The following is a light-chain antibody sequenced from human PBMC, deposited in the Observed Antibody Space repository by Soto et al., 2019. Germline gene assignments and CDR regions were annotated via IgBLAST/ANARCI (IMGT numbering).Light chain of an antibody. CDR2: AAS. CDR3: QQSYSTRIYS. Sequence: DIQMTQSPSSLSASVGDRVTITCRASQSIRTYLNWYLQKPGQAPNLLIFAASSLQTGVPSRFSGSGSGTDFTRTISSLQPEDFGTYYCQQSYSTRIYSFGQGTKLEIK. J-gene: IGKJ2*03. CDR1: QSIRTY. V-gene: IGKV1-39*01.